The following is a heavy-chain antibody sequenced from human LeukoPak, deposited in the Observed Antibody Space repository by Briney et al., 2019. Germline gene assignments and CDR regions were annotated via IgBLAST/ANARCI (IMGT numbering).Heavy chain of an antibody. D-gene: IGHD2-2*02. J-gene: IGHJ1*01. CDR3: AKVLKEGYCSSTSCYTPAEYFQH. V-gene: IGHV3-23*01. CDR1: GFTFSSYA. CDR2: ISGSGGST. Sequence: PGGSLRFSCAASGFTFSSYAMSWVRQAPGKGLEWVSAISGSGGSTYYADSVKGRFTISRDNSKNTLYLQMNSLRAEDTTVYYCAKVLKEGYCSSTSCYTPAEYFQHWGQGTLVTVSS.